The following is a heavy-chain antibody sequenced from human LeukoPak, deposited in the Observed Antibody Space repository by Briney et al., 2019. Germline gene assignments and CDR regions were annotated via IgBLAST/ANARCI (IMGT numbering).Heavy chain of an antibody. CDR2: IYCSGNA. Sequence: PSETLSLTCSVSGDSMSHYYWSWIRQPPGKGLEWIGYIYCSGNANYNPSLKSRVSISVDTSKNQFSLKLTSVTAADTAVYYCARRTTVVSGEDYWGQGTLVIVSS. D-gene: IGHD4-23*01. J-gene: IGHJ4*02. CDR3: ARRTTVVSGEDY. V-gene: IGHV4-59*08. CDR1: GDSMSHYY.